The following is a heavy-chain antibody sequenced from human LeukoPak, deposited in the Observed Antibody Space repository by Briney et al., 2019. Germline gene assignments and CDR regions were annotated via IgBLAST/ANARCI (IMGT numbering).Heavy chain of an antibody. CDR3: ARKGRRLPAYYYYMDV. CDR1: GFTFSSYS. V-gene: IGHV3-48*01. Sequence: GGSLRLSCAASGFTFSSYSMNWVRQAPGKGLEWVSYISSSSSTIYYADSVKGRFTISRDNAKNSLYLQMNSLRAEDTAVYYCARKGRRLPAYYYYMDVWGKGTTVTVSS. CDR2: ISSSSSTI. J-gene: IGHJ6*03. D-gene: IGHD3-16*01.